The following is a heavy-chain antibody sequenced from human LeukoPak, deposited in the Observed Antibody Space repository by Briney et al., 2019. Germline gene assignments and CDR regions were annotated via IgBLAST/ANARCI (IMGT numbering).Heavy chain of an antibody. D-gene: IGHD4-11*01. J-gene: IGHJ6*03. CDR3: ARGPNYSNFGSAYYYYMYV. CDR1: GYMFTNYD. V-gene: IGHV1-8*03. Sequence: ASVKDSYKASGYMFTNYDINWVRQATGQGLEWMGWMNPQSGNTGYAQKFRGRVTITSDTSITTAYMELSSLRSEDTAVYYCARGPNYSNFGSAYYYYMYVGDKGTTVTVSS. CDR2: MNPQSGNT.